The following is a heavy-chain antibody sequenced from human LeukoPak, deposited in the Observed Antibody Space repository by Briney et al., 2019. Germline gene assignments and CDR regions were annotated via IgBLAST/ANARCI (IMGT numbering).Heavy chain of an antibody. J-gene: IGHJ4*02. D-gene: IGHD6-13*01. V-gene: IGHV3-30*02. CDR3: AKVGYSSSRSDYYFDY. CDR2: IRYDGSNK. CDR1: GFTFSSYG. Sequence: GGSLRLSCAASGFTFSSYGMHWVRQAPGKGLEWVAFIRYDGSNKYYADSVKGRFTISRDNSKNTLYLQMNSLRAEDTAVYYCAKVGYSSSRSDYYFDYWGQGTLVTVSS.